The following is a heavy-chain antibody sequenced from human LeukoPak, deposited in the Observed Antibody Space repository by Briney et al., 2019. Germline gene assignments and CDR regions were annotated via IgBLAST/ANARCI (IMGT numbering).Heavy chain of an antibody. CDR2: IYPGDSDT. J-gene: IGHJ4*02. CDR1: GYSFTSYW. Sequence: GESLKISCKGSGYSFTSYWIGWVRQMPGKGLEWMGIIYPGDSDTRYSPSFQGQVTISADKSISTAYLQWSSLKASDTAMYYCARAKAEQQLVLGGPFDYWGQGTLVTVSS. CDR3: ARAKAEQQLVLGGPFDY. V-gene: IGHV5-51*01. D-gene: IGHD6-13*01.